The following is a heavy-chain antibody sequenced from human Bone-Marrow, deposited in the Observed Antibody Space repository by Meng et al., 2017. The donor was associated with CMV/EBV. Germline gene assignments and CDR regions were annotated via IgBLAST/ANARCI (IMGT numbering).Heavy chain of an antibody. J-gene: IGHJ4*02. D-gene: IGHD3-10*01. CDR3: ARGRGRLDY. CDR2: SDDTRGT. V-gene: IGHV4-34*01. CDR1: FGYFSGYK. Sequence: LSRTCSIYFGYFSGYKWTWVRQAPGKGREWIGESDDTRGTKNSQSIKSRVIMSVDTSKNQFSLKVASVTAADKAVFYCARGRGRLDYWSQGTLVTVSS.